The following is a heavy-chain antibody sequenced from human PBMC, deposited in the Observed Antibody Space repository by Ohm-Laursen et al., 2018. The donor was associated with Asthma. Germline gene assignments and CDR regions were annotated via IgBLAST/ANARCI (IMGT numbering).Heavy chain of an antibody. J-gene: IGHJ4*02. V-gene: IGHV3-33*08. CDR1: GFSFSSHG. D-gene: IGHD6-13*01. CDR2: IWYDGSGK. CDR3: ARDASPYSSSWYYCDY. Sequence: SLRLSCAASGFSFSSHGMHWVRQAPGKGLEWVANIWYDGSGKNFVDFVKGRFTISRDNSKNTLYLQMNSLRAEDTAVYYCARDASPYSSSWYYCDYWVQGTLVTVSS.